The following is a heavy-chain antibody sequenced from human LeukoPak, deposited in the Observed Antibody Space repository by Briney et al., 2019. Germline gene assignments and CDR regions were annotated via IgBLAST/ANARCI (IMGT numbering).Heavy chain of an antibody. CDR3: ARDDYNAGGRNWNWFDP. J-gene: IGHJ5*02. CDR2: INPSGGST. D-gene: IGHD4-11*01. CDR1: GYTFTSYY. Sequence: ASVKVSCKASGYTFTSYYMHWVRQAPGQGLEWMGIINPSGGSTSYAQKFQGRVTMTRDMSTSTVYTELSSLRSEDTAVYYCARDDYNAGGRNWNWFDPWGQGTLVTVSS. V-gene: IGHV1-46*01.